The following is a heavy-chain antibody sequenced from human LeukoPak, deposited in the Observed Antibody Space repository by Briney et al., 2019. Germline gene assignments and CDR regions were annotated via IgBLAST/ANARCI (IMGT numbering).Heavy chain of an antibody. CDR1: GGSISSGTYY. CDR2: IYISGST. CDR3: ATYDGYYSDY. Sequence: SETLSLTCNVSGGSISSGTYYWSWIRQPAGKGLEWIGRIYISGSTNYNPSLKSRVTVSVDTSKNQFSLKLSSVTAADTAVYYCATYDGYYSDYWGQGTLVTVSS. D-gene: IGHD3-22*01. J-gene: IGHJ4*02. V-gene: IGHV4-61*02.